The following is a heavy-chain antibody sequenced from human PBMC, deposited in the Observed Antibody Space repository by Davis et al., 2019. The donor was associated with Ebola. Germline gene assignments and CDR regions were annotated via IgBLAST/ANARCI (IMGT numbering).Heavy chain of an antibody. Sequence: PGGSLRLSCAASGFTFDDYAMRWVRQARGKGLEWVSGISWNSGSIGYADSVKGRFTISRDDAKNSLYLQMNSLRAEDTALYYCAKGRAGTVSKLFDYWGQGTLVTVSS. D-gene: IGHD6-13*01. J-gene: IGHJ4*02. CDR2: ISWNSGSI. CDR1: GFTFDDYA. CDR3: AKGRAGTVSKLFDY. V-gene: IGHV3-9*01.